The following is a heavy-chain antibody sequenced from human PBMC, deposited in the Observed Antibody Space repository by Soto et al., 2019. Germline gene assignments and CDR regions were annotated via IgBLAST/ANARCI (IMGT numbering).Heavy chain of an antibody. J-gene: IGHJ4*02. Sequence: PGGSLRLSRAASAFTFIDCAMHLFLQAPGKGLEWVAVVSHDGRNTHYADSVKGRFTISRDSSKNTVSLEMTSLRAEDTAVYYCAKDSKWRIAVGGYYFDYWGQGT. CDR1: AFTFIDCA. CDR2: VSHDGRNT. CDR3: AKDSKWRIAVGGYYFDY. V-gene: IGHV3-30*18. D-gene: IGHD6-19*01.